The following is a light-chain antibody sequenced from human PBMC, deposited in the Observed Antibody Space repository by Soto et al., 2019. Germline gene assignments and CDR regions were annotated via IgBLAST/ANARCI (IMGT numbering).Light chain of an antibody. CDR2: VGTGGIVG. J-gene: IGLJ2*01. CDR3: GADHGSGSNVVV. Sequence: QPVLTQPPSASASLGASVTLTCTLSSGYSNYKVDWYQQRPGKGPRFVMRVGTGGIVGSKGDGIPDRFSVLGSGLNRYLTIKNMQEEDESGYHCGADHGSGSNVVVFGGGTKVTVL. V-gene: IGLV9-49*01. CDR1: SGYSNYK.